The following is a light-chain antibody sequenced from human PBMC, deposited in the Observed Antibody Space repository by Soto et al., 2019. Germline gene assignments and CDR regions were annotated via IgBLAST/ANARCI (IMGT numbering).Light chain of an antibody. CDR1: QTLSNR. CDR3: HQRQSWPRT. CDR2: VTS. V-gene: IGKV3-11*01. Sequence: EIVLTQSPATLSSFPGERVTLSWRASQTLSNRLAWYQHKPGQAPRLLIYVTSNRATGIPARFSGSGSGTDYTLTISSLEPEDSAVYYCHQRQSWPRTFGQGTKVDIK. J-gene: IGKJ1*01.